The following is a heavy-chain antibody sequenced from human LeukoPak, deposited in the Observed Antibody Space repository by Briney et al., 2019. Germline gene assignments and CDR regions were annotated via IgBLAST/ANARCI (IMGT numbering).Heavy chain of an antibody. J-gene: IGHJ4*02. D-gene: IGHD5-18*01. CDR1: GYTFTSYF. Sequence: ASVTISCKTSGYTFTSYFMHWVQQAPGKGLKWVGRVDPEDGEVIYGEKFQGRVTISADTSTDTTYMELTSLRSEDTAVFYCAAIRYNYGKSFWGQGTLVTVSS. V-gene: IGHV1-69-2*01. CDR3: AAIRYNYGKSF. CDR2: VDPEDGEV.